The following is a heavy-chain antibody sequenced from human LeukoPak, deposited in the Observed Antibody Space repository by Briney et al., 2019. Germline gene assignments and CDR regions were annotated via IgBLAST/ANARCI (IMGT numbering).Heavy chain of an antibody. CDR2: ISGSGGST. J-gene: IGHJ4*02. V-gene: IGHV3-23*01. CDR1: GFTFSSYA. Sequence: PGGSLRLSCAASGFTFSSYAMSWVRQAPGKGLEWVSAISGSGGSTYYADSVKGRFTISRDNSKNTLYLQMNSLRAEDTAVYYCARAVHYDILTGYPCDYWGQGTLVTVSS. D-gene: IGHD3-9*01. CDR3: ARAVHYDILTGYPCDY.